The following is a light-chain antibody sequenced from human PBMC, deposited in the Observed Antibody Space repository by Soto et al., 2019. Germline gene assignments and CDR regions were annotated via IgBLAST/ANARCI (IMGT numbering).Light chain of an antibody. CDR2: DAS. CDR3: QQFSSYPLT. Sequence: EIVLTQSPGTPSLSPRERGTLSCRASQTVRNNYLAWYQQKPGQAPRLLIYDASSRATGIPDRFSGGGSGTDFTLTISRLEPEDFAVYYCQQFSSYPLTFGGGTKVDIK. J-gene: IGKJ4*01. CDR1: QTVRNNY. V-gene: IGKV3-20*01.